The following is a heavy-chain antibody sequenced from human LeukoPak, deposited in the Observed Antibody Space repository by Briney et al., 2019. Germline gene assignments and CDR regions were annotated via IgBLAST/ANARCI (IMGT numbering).Heavy chain of an antibody. CDR1: GASIASHSW. V-gene: IGHV4/OR15-8*01. CDR3: AREVEHNDAFDI. J-gene: IGHJ3*02. Sequence: SETLSLTCAVSGASIASHSWWSWVRQPPGKGLEWIGEVYHSGGANYKPSLKSRVTISVDTSKNQFSLKLSSVTAADTAVYYCAREVEHNDAFDIWGQGTMVTVSS. CDR2: VYHSGGA. D-gene: IGHD2-21*01.